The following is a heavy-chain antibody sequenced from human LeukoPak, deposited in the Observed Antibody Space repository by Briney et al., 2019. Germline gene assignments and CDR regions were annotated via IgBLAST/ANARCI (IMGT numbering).Heavy chain of an antibody. CDR1: GGTFSSYA. V-gene: IGHV1-69*05. CDR3: ASGYCSSTSCSLIAARPDAFDI. J-gene: IGHJ3*02. CDR2: IIPIFGTA. D-gene: IGHD2-2*01. Sequence: SVKVSCKASGGTFSSYAISWVRQAPGQGLEWMGGIIPIFGTANYAQKFQGRVTITTDESTSTAYMELSSLRSEDTAVYYCASGYCSSTSCSLIAARPDAFDIWGQGTMVTVSS.